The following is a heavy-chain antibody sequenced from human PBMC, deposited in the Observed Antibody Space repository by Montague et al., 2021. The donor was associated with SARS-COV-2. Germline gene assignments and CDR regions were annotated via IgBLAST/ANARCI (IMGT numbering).Heavy chain of an antibody. CDR3: ARTEYNWNDWFDP. Sequence: SETLSLTCSVSGGSISSYHWSWIRQSPGKGLEWIGYIFHVGITXXXPSXRGRVPISVDMSKNQFSLQLNSVTAADSAVYYCARTEYNWNDWFDPWGQGTLVTVSS. CDR2: IFHVGIT. V-gene: IGHV4-59*13. CDR1: GGSISSYH. J-gene: IGHJ5*02. D-gene: IGHD1-20*01.